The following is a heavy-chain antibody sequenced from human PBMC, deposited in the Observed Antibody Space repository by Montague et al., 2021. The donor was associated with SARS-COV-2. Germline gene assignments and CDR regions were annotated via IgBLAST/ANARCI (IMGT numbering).Heavy chain of an antibody. Sequence: PALVEPTQTLTLTCTFSGFSLSTSGMCVSWIRQPPGKALEWLARIDWDDDNYYSTSLKTRLTISKDTSKNQVVLTMTNMDPVDTATYYCARILVAAAGSPFDPWGQGTLVTVSS. CDR2: IDWDDDN. CDR1: GFSLSTSGMC. V-gene: IGHV2-70*11. CDR3: ARILVAAAGSPFDP. D-gene: IGHD6-13*01. J-gene: IGHJ5*02.